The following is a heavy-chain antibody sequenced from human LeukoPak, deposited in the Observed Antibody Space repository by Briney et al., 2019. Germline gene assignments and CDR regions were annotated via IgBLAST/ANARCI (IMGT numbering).Heavy chain of an antibody. Sequence: SVKVSCKASGGTFSSYAISWVRQAPGQGLEWMGGIIPIFGTANYAQKFQGRVTITADESTSTAYMELSSPRSEDTAVYYCARIPTLAATPSLFDPWGQGTLVTVPS. CDR1: GGTFSSYA. J-gene: IGHJ5*02. V-gene: IGHV1-69*13. CDR3: ARIPTLAATPSLFDP. CDR2: IIPIFGTA. D-gene: IGHD2-15*01.